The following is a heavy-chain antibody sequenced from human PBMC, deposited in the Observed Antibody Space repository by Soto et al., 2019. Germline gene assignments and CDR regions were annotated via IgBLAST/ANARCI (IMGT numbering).Heavy chain of an antibody. D-gene: IGHD3-3*01. CDR1: GYTFTGYG. CDR3: ARDPSKYYDFWSGYYTGEDKNWFDP. CDR2: ISAYNGNT. Sequence: ASVKVSCKASGYTFTGYGISWVRQAPGQGLEWMGWISAYNGNTNYAQKLQGRVTMTTDTSTSTAYMELRSLRSDDTAVYYCARDPSKYYDFWSGYYTGEDKNWFDPWGQGTLVTVSS. J-gene: IGHJ5*02. V-gene: IGHV1-18*01.